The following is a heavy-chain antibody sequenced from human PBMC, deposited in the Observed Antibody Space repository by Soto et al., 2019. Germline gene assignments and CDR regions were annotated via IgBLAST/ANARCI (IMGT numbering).Heavy chain of an antibody. V-gene: IGHV4-39*01. Sequence: SETLSLTCTVSGGSISSSSYYWGWIRQPPGKGLEWIGSIYYSGSTYYNPSLKSRVTISVDTSKNQFSLKLSSVTAAVTAVYYCARHRAPITMIVVAQGNWFDHWGQGTLVTVSS. CDR2: IYYSGST. CDR3: ARHRAPITMIVVAQGNWFDH. CDR1: GGSISSSSYY. D-gene: IGHD3-22*01. J-gene: IGHJ5*02.